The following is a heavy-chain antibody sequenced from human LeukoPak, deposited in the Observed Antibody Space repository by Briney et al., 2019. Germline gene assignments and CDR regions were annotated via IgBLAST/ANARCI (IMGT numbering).Heavy chain of an antibody. J-gene: IGHJ4*02. V-gene: IGHV3-21*01. CDR1: GFTFGSFN. CDR3: ARGPGSTSGYYFDY. Sequence: KPGGSLRLSCAASGFTFGSFNMNGVRQAPGKGLGWISSITSSSAYIYYADSVKGRFTVSRDNAKESLYLQMNSLRAEDTAVYYCARGPGSTSGYYFDYWGQGTLVTVSS. CDR2: ITSSSAYI. D-gene: IGHD3-9*01.